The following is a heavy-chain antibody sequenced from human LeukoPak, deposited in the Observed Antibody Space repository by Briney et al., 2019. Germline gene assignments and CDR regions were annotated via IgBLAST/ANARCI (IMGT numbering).Heavy chain of an antibody. CDR3: ASQRGFLEWLLDY. D-gene: IGHD3-3*01. CDR1: GFTFSSYG. V-gene: IGHV3-33*01. CDR2: IWYDGSNK. J-gene: IGHJ4*02. Sequence: GRSLRLSCAASGFTFSSYGMHWVRQAPGKGLEWVAVIWYDGSNKYYADSVKGRFTISRDNSKNTLYPQMNSLRAEDTAVYYCASQRGFLEWLLDYWGQGTLVTVSS.